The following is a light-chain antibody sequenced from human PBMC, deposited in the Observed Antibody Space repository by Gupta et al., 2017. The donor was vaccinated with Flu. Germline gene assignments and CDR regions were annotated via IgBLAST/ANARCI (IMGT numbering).Light chain of an antibody. V-gene: IGKV3-20*01. CDR3: QECGSSPLT. CDR1: QSVSSH. CDR2: GAS. Sequence: EMVLPQSPSTLSLSPGERATLSCRTSQSVSSHLAWYQRKPGQAPRLLIYGASVRATGIPDRFSGSGSGTDFTLTITRREPEDVAVYYCQECGSSPLTFGQGTKVEIE. J-gene: IGKJ1*01.